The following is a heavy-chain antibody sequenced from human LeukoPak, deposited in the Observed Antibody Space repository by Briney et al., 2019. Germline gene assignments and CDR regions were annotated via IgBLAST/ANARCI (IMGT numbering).Heavy chain of an antibody. CDR1: GASIGSFY. J-gene: IGHJ4*02. CDR2: VYDGGKT. Sequence: ETPSLTCSVSGASIGSFYWSWIRQTPGKGLEWIGYVYDGGKTYYNPSLKGRVTISVDTSNNQFSLKLRSVTAADTAVYYCARGGPRTDGYNFDYWGQGTLVSVSS. V-gene: IGHV4-59*01. D-gene: IGHD5-24*01. CDR3: ARGGPRTDGYNFDY.